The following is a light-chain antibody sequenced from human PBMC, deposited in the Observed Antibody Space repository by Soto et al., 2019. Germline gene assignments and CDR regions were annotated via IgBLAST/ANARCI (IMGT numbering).Light chain of an antibody. V-gene: IGLV2-14*03. CDR2: DVS. CDR1: SRDVGSYNS. J-gene: IGLJ1*01. CDR3: SSFTSSSSYV. Sequence: HSVLAQAASGLGSPGQSIAISCPGNSRDVGSYNSVSWYQQYPGKAPTLMIHDVSDRPSGVSNRFSGSKSGNTASLTISGLQAEDEADYYCSSFTSSSSYVFGSGTKVTVL.